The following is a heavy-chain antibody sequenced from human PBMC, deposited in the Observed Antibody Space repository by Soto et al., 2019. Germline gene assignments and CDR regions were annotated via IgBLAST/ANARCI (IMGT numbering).Heavy chain of an antibody. Sequence: QVQLVQSGAEVKKPGSSVKVSCKASGGTFSSYAISWVRQAPGQGLEWMGIIPIFGTANYAQKFQGRDTITADKSTSTAYMELSNLRSEDTAVYYCARVVSTVAVDVRSLDPWGQGTLVTVSS. J-gene: IGHJ5*02. CDR2: IIPIFGTA. CDR1: GGTFSSYA. CDR3: ARVVSTVAVDVRSLDP. D-gene: IGHD6-19*01. V-gene: IGHV1-69*06.